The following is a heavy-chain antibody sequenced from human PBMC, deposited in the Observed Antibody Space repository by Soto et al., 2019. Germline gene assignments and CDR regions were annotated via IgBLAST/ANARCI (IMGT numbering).Heavy chain of an antibody. Sequence: QVQLVQSGAEVKKPGSSVKVSCKASGGTFSSYTISWVRQAPGQGLEWMGRIIPILGIANYAQKFQGRVTITADKSTSTAYMELSSLRSEDTAVYYCARDLIAAYSGCGMDVWGQGTTVTVS. D-gene: IGHD5-12*01. V-gene: IGHV1-69*08. CDR1: GGTFSSYT. J-gene: IGHJ6*02. CDR2: IIPILGIA. CDR3: ARDLIAAYSGCGMDV.